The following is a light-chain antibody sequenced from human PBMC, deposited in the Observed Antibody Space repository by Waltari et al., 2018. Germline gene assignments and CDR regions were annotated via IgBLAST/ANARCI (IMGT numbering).Light chain of an antibody. CDR1: QTITGSC. CDR3: QQYDGSVVT. CDR2: GAP. Sequence: EIVLTQSPGTLSVSPGERVTVSCRASQTITGSCLTCYHQKPGQAPRLLIYGAPNRAPGIPDRFSGSGSGTDFTLTISRLEPEDSAVYYCQQYDGSVVTFGGGTKVEIK. V-gene: IGKV3-20*01. J-gene: IGKJ4*01.